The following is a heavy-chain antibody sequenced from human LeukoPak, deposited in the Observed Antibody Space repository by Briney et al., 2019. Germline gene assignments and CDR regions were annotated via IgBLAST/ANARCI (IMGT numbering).Heavy chain of an antibody. CDR1: GYIFTAYY. V-gene: IGHV1-2*02. CDR2: IKANSGDT. D-gene: IGHD5-24*01. J-gene: IGHJ4*02. Sequence: ASVTVSCKASGYIFTAYYLHWVRQAPGQGPEWMGWIKANSGDTNNAQKFQGRVTMTRDTSISTVYMELSRLTSDDTAVYYCTRVGDGYPYWGQGTLVTVSS. CDR3: TRVGDGYPY.